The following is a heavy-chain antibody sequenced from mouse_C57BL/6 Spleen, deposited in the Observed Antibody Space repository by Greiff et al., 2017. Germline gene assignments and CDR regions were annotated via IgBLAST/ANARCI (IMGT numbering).Heavy chain of an antibody. CDR1: GYTFTSYW. Sequence: QVQLQQPGAELVKPGASVKMSCKASGYTFTSYWITWVKQRPGQGLEWIGDIYPGSGNTNYNEKFKSKATLTVDTSSSTAYMQLSSLTSEDSAVYYCAGYGSSYGYFDVWGTGTTVTVSS. D-gene: IGHD1-1*01. J-gene: IGHJ1*03. CDR3: AGYGSSYGYFDV. V-gene: IGHV1-55*01. CDR2: IYPGSGNT.